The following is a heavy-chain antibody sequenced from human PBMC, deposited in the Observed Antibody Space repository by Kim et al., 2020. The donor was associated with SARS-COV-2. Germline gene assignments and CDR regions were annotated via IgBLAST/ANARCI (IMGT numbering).Heavy chain of an antibody. CDR3: ARGNYYDSSGYYFRPFDP. D-gene: IGHD3-22*01. CDR2: IIPIFGTA. CDR1: GGTFSSYA. Sequence: SVKVSCKASGGTFSSYAISWVRQAPGQGLEWMGGIIPIFGTANYAQKFQGRVTITADESTSTAYMELSSLRSEDTAVYYCARGNYYDSSGYYFRPFDPWGQGTLVTVSS. V-gene: IGHV1-69*13. J-gene: IGHJ5*02.